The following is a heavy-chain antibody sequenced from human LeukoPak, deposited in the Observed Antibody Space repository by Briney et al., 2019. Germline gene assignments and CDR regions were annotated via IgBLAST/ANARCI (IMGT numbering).Heavy chain of an antibody. CDR3: ARAATVFGPEY. D-gene: IGHD3-3*01. Sequence: SETLSLTCTVSGYSISSGYYWGWIRQPPGKGLEWIGSIYHSGSTYYNPSLKSRVTISVDTSKNQFSLKLSSVTAADTAVYYCARAATVFGPEYWGPGTQVIVSS. CDR1: GYSISSGYY. CDR2: IYHSGST. J-gene: IGHJ4*02. V-gene: IGHV4-38-2*02.